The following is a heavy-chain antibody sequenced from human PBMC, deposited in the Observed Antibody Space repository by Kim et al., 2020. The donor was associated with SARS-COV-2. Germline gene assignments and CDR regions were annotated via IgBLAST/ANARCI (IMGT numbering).Heavy chain of an antibody. Sequence: SENLSLTCAVSGASVSSSQWWSWVRRPPGKWLEWCGEIYYTGRTNYNPSLKSRVIMSLDKSKNQVSLKRSSVTAAYTSVSYCGRTPYYYYGIDVLSQGTT. CDR3: GRTPYYYYGIDV. V-gene: IGHV4-4*02. J-gene: IGHJ6*02. D-gene: IGHD2-15*01. CDR2: IYYTGRT. CDR1: GASVSSSQW.